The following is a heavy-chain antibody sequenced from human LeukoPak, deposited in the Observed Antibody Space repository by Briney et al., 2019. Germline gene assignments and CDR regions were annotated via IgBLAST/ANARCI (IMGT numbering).Heavy chain of an antibody. CDR1: GYTFTTYG. J-gene: IGHJ5*02. D-gene: IGHD1-26*01. Sequence: ASVKVSCKASGYTFTTYGISWVRQAPGRGLEWVGYISGRGDDINYAENFQGRVTMTTDTSTSTAYMELGSLTSDDTAVYYCARDWDGRSDSFDPWGQGTLVTVSS. CDR2: ISGRGDDI. V-gene: IGHV1-18*01. CDR3: ARDWDGRSDSFDP.